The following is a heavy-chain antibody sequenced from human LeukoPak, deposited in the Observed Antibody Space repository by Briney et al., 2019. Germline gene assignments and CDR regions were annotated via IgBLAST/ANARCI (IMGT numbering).Heavy chain of an antibody. CDR3: ARGDDAFDF. Sequence: ASVKVSCKASENTFTNYYMHWVRQAPGQGLEWLGIINPNGGRTAYAQNFQGRVSMTRDTSTTTAYMELRSLRSDDTAVYYCARGDDAFDFWGQGTMVTVSS. CDR2: INPNGGRT. V-gene: IGHV1-46*01. J-gene: IGHJ3*01. CDR1: ENTFTNYY.